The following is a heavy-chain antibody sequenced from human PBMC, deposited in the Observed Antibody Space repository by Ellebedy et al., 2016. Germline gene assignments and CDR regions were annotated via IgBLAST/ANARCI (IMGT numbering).Heavy chain of an antibody. CDR3: ARDKVDDYGDSYYFDY. CDR1: GGSISSYY. D-gene: IGHD4-17*01. Sequence: SETLSLXCTVSGGSISSYYWSWIRQPPGKGLEWIGYIYYSGSTNYNPSLKSRVTISVDTSKNQFSLKLSSVTAADTAVYYCARDKVDDYGDSYYFDYWGQGTLVTVSS. V-gene: IGHV4-59*01. CDR2: IYYSGST. J-gene: IGHJ4*02.